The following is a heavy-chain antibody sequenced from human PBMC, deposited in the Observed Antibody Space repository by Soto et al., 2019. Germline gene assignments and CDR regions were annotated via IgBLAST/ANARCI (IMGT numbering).Heavy chain of an antibody. V-gene: IGHV3-48*02. Sequence: EVQLVESGGGLVQPGGSLRLSCAASGFTFSGYSFNWVRQAPGKGLEWVSYISVSGTAIFYADSVKGRFTISRDNARNSVYLQMNSLRDEDTAFYYCARDRIYAFDIWGPGTMVTVSS. CDR1: GFTFSGYS. J-gene: IGHJ3*02. CDR2: ISVSGTAI. CDR3: ARDRIYAFDI.